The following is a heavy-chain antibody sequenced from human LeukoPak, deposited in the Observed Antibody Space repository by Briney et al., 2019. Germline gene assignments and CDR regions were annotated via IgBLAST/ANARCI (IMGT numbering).Heavy chain of an antibody. Sequence: GGSLRLSCEASGFTFSSYAMSWVRQAPGKGLEWVSGISGSGDTTYYADSVKGRFTISRDNSKNTLYLQMNSLRAEDTAVYYCAKKYNTGLDPWGQGTLVTVSS. J-gene: IGHJ5*02. V-gene: IGHV3-23*01. CDR3: AKKYNTGLDP. CDR1: GFTFSSYA. CDR2: ISGSGDTT. D-gene: IGHD1-14*01.